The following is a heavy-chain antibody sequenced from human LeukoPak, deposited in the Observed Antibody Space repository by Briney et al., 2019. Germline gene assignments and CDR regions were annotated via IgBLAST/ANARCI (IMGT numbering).Heavy chain of an antibody. D-gene: IGHD6-13*01. V-gene: IGHV6-1*01. CDR1: GDSISSNSAA. J-gene: IGHJ4*02. CDR2: TYYRSKWYT. CDR3: ARVSGTSWLDY. Sequence: SQTLSLTCAISGDSISSNSAAWTWIRQSPSSGLEWLVRTYYRSKWYTEYAVSLKSRISINPDTAKNQFSLQLNSVTPEDTAVYYCARVSGTSWLDYWGQGTLVTVSS.